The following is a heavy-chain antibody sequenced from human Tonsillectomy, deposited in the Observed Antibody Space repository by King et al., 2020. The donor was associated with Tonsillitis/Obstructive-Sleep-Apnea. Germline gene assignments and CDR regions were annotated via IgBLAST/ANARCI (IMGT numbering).Heavy chain of an antibody. CDR1: GGTFSSYA. Sequence: VQLVESGAEVKKSGSSVKVSCKASGGTFSSYAISWVRQAPGQGLEWVGGIIPIFCTANYAQKFQGRVTISADESTRTAHMALRSLRSEDTAVYYCARGDNGDCSSTSCYTGFNYWGQGTLVTVSS. D-gene: IGHD2-2*02. CDR3: ARGDNGDCSSTSCYTGFNY. CDR2: IIPIFCTA. J-gene: IGHJ4*02. V-gene: IGHV1-69*01.